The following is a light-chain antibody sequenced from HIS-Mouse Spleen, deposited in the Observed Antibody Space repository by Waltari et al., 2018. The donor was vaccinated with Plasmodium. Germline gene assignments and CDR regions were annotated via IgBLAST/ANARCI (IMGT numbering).Light chain of an antibody. CDR1: SSHVGGYNY. Sequence: QSALTQPASVSGSPGQSNTIPCTGTSSHVGGYNYVSWYQQPPGKAPKVMIYDVSNRPSGVSNRFSGSKSGNTASLTISGLQAEDEADYYCSSYTSSSTLVFGTGTKVTVL. V-gene: IGLV2-14*03. CDR2: DVS. CDR3: SSYTSSSTLV. J-gene: IGLJ1*01.